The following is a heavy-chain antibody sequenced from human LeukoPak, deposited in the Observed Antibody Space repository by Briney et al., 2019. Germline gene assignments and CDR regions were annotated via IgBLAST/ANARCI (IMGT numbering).Heavy chain of an antibody. J-gene: IGHJ6*03. D-gene: IGHD3-3*01. V-gene: IGHV5-51*01. Sequence: GESLKISCKGSGYSFTSYWIGWVRQMPGKGLEWMGIIYPGDSDTRYSPSFQGQVTISADKSISTAYLQWSSLKASDTATYYCARQNDFWSGYDSYYYMDVWGKGTTVTVSS. CDR2: IYPGDSDT. CDR3: ARQNDFWSGYDSYYYMDV. CDR1: GYSFTSYW.